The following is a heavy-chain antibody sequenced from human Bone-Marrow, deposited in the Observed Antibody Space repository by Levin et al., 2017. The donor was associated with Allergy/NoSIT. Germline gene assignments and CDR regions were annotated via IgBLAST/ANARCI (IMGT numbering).Heavy chain of an antibody. CDR3: AKNWGGVTTMDY. D-gene: IGHD1-26*01. CDR1: GFTFSKYA. J-gene: IGHJ4*02. V-gene: IGHV3-23*01. Sequence: SGGSLRLSCAASGFTFSKYAMSWVRQAPGKGLEWVSGITASGGSTYYADSVKGRFTISRDNSKNTVYVQMNSLRVEDTALYYCAKNWGGVTTMDYWGQGTLVTVSS. CDR2: ITASGGST.